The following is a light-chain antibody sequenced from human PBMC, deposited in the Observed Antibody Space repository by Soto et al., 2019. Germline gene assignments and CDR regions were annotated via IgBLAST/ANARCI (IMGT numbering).Light chain of an antibody. CDR1: QSVSSSY. J-gene: IGKJ2*01. Sequence: EIVLTQSPGTLSLSPGERATLSCRASQSVSSSYLAWYQQKPGQAPRLLIYGASSRATGIPDRFSASGSGTDFPLAISRLEPEDFAVYYCQQYGSSSYTFGQGTKLEIK. V-gene: IGKV3-20*01. CDR2: GAS. CDR3: QQYGSSSYT.